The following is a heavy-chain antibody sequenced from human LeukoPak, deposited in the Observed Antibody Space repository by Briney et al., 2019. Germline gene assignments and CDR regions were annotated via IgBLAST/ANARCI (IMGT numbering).Heavy chain of an antibody. CDR2: INPNSGGT. J-gene: IGHJ5*02. CDR3: ARDYGSGSHSAITNWFDP. D-gene: IGHD3-10*01. CDR1: GYTFTGYY. Sequence: ASVKVSCKASGYTFTGYYMHWVRQAPGQGLEWMGWINPNSGGTNYAQKFQGRVTMTRDTSISTAYMELSRLRSDDTAVYYCARDYGSGSHSAITNWFDPWGQGTLVTVSS. V-gene: IGHV1-2*02.